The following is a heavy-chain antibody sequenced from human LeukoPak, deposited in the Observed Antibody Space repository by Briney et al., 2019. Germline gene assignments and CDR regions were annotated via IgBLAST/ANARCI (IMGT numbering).Heavy chain of an antibody. CDR2: ISGSGGST. J-gene: IGHJ3*02. V-gene: IGHV3-23*01. D-gene: IGHD3-22*01. CDR1: GFTFSSYA. Sequence: PGGSLRLSCAASGFTFSSYAMSWVRQAPGKGLEWVSAISGSGGSTYYADSVKGRFTISRDNSMNTLYLQMNSLRAEDTAVYYCNSLPGYYYDSSGDEAFDIWGQGTMVTVSS. CDR3: NSLPGYYYDSSGDEAFDI.